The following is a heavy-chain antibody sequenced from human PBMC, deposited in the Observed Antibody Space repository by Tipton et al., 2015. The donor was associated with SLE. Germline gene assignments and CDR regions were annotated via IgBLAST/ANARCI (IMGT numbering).Heavy chain of an antibody. CDR2: IYYSGST. D-gene: IGHD3-22*01. CDR1: GGSISSYY. CDR3: ARRLGSSGFDY. J-gene: IGHJ4*02. V-gene: IGHV4-59*08. Sequence: LRLSCTVSGGSISSYYWSWIRQPPGKGLEWIGYIYYSGSTNYNPPLKSRVTISVDTSKNRFSLKLSSVTAADTAVYYCARRLGSSGFDYWGQGTLVTVSS.